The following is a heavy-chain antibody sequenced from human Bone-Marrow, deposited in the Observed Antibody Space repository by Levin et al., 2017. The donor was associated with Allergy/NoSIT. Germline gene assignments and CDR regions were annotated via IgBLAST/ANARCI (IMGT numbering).Heavy chain of an antibody. CDR1: GFSVTGFA. Sequence: PGGSLRLSCAASGFSVTGFAMSWVRQAPGKGLEWVSTISASGGTIWHAGSVKGRFTISRDTSKNTIFLQMDTLRLEDTAVYFCARAKQFVTKPYSGMDVWGQGTTVTVSS. J-gene: IGHJ6*02. V-gene: IGHV3-23*01. CDR2: ISASGGTI. CDR3: ARAKQFVTKPYSGMDV. D-gene: IGHD6-6*01.